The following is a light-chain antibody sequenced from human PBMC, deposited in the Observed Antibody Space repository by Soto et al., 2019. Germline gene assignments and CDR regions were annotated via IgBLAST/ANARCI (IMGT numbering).Light chain of an antibody. J-gene: IGKJ4*01. CDR2: GAS. Sequence: EIVLTQSPGTLSLSPGERATLSCRASQSVSSSYLAWYQQKPGQAPRLLIYGASSRATGIPDRFSGSGSGTDFTLTISRLEPEEFAVYYCQQYGSSRLTFGGGTKGDIK. V-gene: IGKV3-20*01. CDR3: QQYGSSRLT. CDR1: QSVSSSY.